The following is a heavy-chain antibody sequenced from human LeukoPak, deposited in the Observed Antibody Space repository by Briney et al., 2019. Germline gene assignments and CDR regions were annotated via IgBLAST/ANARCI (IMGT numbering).Heavy chain of an antibody. V-gene: IGHV1-2*04. CDR3: ARSNYYDSSGYYPDAFDI. CDR2: INPNSGGT. J-gene: IGHJ3*02. Sequence: ASVKVSCKASGYTFTGYYMHWVRQAPGQGLEWMGWINPNSGGTNYAQKFQGWVTMTRDTSISTAYMELSRLRSDDTAVYYCARSNYYDSSGYYPDAFDIWGQGTTVTVSS. D-gene: IGHD3-22*01. CDR1: GYTFTGYY.